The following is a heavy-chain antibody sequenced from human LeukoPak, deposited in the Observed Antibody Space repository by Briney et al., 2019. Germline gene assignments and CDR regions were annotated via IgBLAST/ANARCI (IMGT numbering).Heavy chain of an antibody. J-gene: IGHJ4*02. V-gene: IGHV3-53*01. CDR3: ARARAGAGTFFFDY. CDR1: GFTVSSNY. Sequence: GGSLRLFCAASGFTVSSNYMSWVRQAPGKGLEWVSVIYSGGSTYYADSVKGRFTISRDNSKNTLYLQMNSLRAKDTAVYYCARARAGAGTFFFDYWGQGTLVTVSS. D-gene: IGHD6-13*01. CDR2: IYSGGST.